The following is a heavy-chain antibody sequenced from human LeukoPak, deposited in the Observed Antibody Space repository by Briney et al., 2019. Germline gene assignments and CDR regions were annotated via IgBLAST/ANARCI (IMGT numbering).Heavy chain of an antibody. Sequence: PSQTQSLTCTVSGYSISSGGYYWSWIRQHPGKGLEWIGYIYTSGNTYYNPALKSRVNLSVDTSKNQFSLRLSSVTAADTAVYYCARHPSSYCWFNPWGQGTLVTVSS. CDR1: GYSISSGGYY. CDR2: IYTSGNT. J-gene: IGHJ5*02. CDR3: ARHPSSYCWFNP. V-gene: IGHV4-31*03. D-gene: IGHD4-11*01.